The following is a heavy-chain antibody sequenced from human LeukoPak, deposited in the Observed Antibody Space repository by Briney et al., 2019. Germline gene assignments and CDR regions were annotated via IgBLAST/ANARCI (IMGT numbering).Heavy chain of an antibody. J-gene: IGHJ3*02. D-gene: IGHD4/OR15-4a*01. V-gene: IGHV3-7*01. CDR1: GFTFRSHC. Sequence: GGSLRLSCVGSGFTFRSHCVNWVRQSPRKGLEWVSNIKPDGSDKYYADSARGRFTVSRDNAKNSAFLQMNSLREEDTAIYYCATISAKNFDIWGQGTLVSVSS. CDR3: ATISAKNFDI. CDR2: IKPDGSDK.